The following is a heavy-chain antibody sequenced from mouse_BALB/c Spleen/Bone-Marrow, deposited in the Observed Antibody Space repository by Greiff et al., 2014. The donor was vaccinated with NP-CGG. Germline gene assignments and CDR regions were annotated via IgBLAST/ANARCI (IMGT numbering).Heavy chain of an antibody. Sequence: VQLQQSRAELAKPGASVKMSCKASGYTFTNYWMHWVKQRPGKGLEWIGYIDHNTYYTRYNQKFKVKATLTADKSSSTAYLQLSSLTSEDSAVYYCARYWDAYWGQGTLVTVSA. CDR3: ARYWDAY. CDR1: GYTFTNYW. D-gene: IGHD4-1*01. CDR2: IDHNTYYT. J-gene: IGHJ3*01. V-gene: IGHV1-7*01.